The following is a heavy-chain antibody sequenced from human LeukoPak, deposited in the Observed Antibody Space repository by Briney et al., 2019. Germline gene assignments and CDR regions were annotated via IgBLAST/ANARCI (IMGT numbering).Heavy chain of an antibody. V-gene: IGHV4-61*02. CDR2: IYTGGST. D-gene: IGHD6-19*01. CDR1: GGSISSGSHY. Sequence: SQTLSLTCTVSGGSISSGSHYWSWIRQPAGKGLEWIGRIYTGGSTNYNLSLKSRVTISVDTSKNQFSLKLSSVTAADTAVYYCARARYSSGWYLFDYWGQGTLVTVSS. CDR3: ARARYSSGWYLFDY. J-gene: IGHJ4*02.